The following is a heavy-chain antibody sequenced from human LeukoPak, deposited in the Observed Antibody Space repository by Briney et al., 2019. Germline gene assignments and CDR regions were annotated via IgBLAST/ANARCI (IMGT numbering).Heavy chain of an antibody. CDR3: ARVNCSGGSCYLGYFDY. D-gene: IGHD2-15*01. V-gene: IGHV4-30-2*01. J-gene: IGHJ4*02. CDR2: IYHSGST. CDR1: GGSISSGGYS. Sequence: SETRSLTCAVSGGSISSGGYSWSWIRQPPGKGLEWIGYIYHSGSTYYNPSLKSRVTISVDRSKNQFSLKLSSVTAADTAVYYCARVNCSGGSCYLGYFDYWGQGTLVTVSS.